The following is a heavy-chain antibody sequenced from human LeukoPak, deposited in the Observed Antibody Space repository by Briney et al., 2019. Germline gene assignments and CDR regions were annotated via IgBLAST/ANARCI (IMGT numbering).Heavy chain of an antibody. D-gene: IGHD3-10*01. CDR1: GGSISSYY. CDR2: IYYSGST. CDR3: ARGDYGSGVPRRYFDL. Sequence: RASETLSLTCTVSGGSISSYYWSWIRQPPGKGLEWIGYIYYSGSTNYNPSLKSRVTISVDTSKNQFSLKLSSVTAADTAVYYCARGDYGSGVPRRYFDLWGRGTLVTVSS. J-gene: IGHJ2*01. V-gene: IGHV4-59*12.